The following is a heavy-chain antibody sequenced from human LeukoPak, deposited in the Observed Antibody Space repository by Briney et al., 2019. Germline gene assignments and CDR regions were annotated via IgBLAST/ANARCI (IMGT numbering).Heavy chain of an antibody. Sequence: GGSLRLSCAASGFTFSSYSMNWVRQAPGKGLEWVSSISSSSSYIYYADSVKGRFTISRDNAKSSLYLQMNSLRAEDTAVYYCARDQRSGSSKLDYWGQGTLVTVSS. D-gene: IGHD1-26*01. CDR2: ISSSSSYI. V-gene: IGHV3-21*01. CDR3: ARDQRSGSSKLDY. CDR1: GFTFSSYS. J-gene: IGHJ4*02.